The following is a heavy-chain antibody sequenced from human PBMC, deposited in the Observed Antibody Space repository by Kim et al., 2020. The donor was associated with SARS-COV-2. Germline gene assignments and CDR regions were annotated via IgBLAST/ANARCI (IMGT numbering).Heavy chain of an antibody. D-gene: IGHD6-13*01. CDR1: GFTFSSYS. J-gene: IGHJ4*02. V-gene: IGHV3-21*01. CDR3: ASPYFRGSTPGGRTSDY. Sequence: GGSLRLSCAASGFTFSSYSMNWVRQAPGKGLEWVSSISSSSSYIYYADSVKGRFTISRDNAKNSLYLQMNSLRAEDTAVYYCASPYFRGSTPGGRTSDYWGQGTLVTVSS. CDR2: ISSSSSYI.